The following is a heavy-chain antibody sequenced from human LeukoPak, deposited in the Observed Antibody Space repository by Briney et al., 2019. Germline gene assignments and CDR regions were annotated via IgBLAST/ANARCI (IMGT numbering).Heavy chain of an antibody. CDR3: AKDYGFGEPNWFDP. CDR2: INPNSGGT. V-gene: IGHV1-2*02. Sequence: ASVKVSCKASGYTFTGYYMHWVRQAPGQGLEWMGWINPNSGGTNYAQKFQGRVTMTRDTSISTAYMELSRLRSDDTAVYYCAKDYGFGEPNWFDPWGQGTLVTVSS. CDR1: GYTFTGYY. J-gene: IGHJ5*02. D-gene: IGHD3-10*01.